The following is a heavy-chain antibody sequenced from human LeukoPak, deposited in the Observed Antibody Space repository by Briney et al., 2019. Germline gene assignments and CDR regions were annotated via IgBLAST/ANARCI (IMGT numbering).Heavy chain of an antibody. CDR2: MYSGGRT. CDR1: GLTVSNTY. V-gene: IGHV3-53*01. D-gene: IGHD4-17*01. J-gene: IGHJ4*02. Sequence: GGSLRLSCAASGLTVSNTYMSWVRQAPGKGLEWVSVMYSGGRTFYADYVNGRFTISRDNSKNSLYLQMNSLRAEDTAVYFCASGGEYGDYSNWGQGTLVTVSS. CDR3: ASGGEYGDYSN.